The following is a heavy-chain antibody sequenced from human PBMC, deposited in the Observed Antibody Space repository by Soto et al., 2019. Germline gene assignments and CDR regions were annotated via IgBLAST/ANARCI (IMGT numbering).Heavy chain of an antibody. CDR2: MNPNSGNT. J-gene: IGHJ5*02. CDR3: ARGRPTPQDIVVVPAAIPPENWFDP. Sequence: ASVKVSCKASGYTFTSYDINWVRQATGQGLEWMGWMNPNSGNTGYAQKFQGRVTMTRNTSISTAYMELSSLRSEDTAVYYGARGRPTPQDIVVVPAAIPPENWFDPWGQGTLVTVSS. CDR1: GYTFTSYD. V-gene: IGHV1-8*02. D-gene: IGHD2-2*02.